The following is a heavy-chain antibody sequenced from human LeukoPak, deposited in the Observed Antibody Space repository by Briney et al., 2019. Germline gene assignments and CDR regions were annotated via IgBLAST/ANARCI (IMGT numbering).Heavy chain of an antibody. Sequence: GGSLRLSCAASGFTFSNDWMHWVRQAPGKGPVWVSRINSEGSSTSYADSVKGRFIISRDNAKNTLSLQMNSLRVEDTAVYFCARAYCGTDCYSRAMDYWGQGTLVTVSS. CDR3: ARAYCGTDCYSRAMDY. CDR1: GFTFSNDW. D-gene: IGHD2-21*02. V-gene: IGHV3-74*01. CDR2: INSEGSST. J-gene: IGHJ4*02.